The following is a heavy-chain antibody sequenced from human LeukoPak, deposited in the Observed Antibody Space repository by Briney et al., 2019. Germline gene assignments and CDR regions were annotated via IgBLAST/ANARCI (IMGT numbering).Heavy chain of an antibody. J-gene: IGHJ4*02. Sequence: SVKVSCKASGGTFSSYAISWVRQAPGQGLEWMGGTIPIFGTANYAQKFQGRVTLTADVSTRTAYMELSSLRSEDTAVYYCARDSYVWGTFSPRGYFDYWGQGTLVTVSS. CDR1: GGTFSSYA. D-gene: IGHD3-16*01. CDR2: TIPIFGTA. V-gene: IGHV1-69*13. CDR3: ARDSYVWGTFSPRGYFDY.